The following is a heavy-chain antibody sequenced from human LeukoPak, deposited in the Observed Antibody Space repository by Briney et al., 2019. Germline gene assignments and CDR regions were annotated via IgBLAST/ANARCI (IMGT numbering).Heavy chain of an antibody. V-gene: IGHV1-46*01. CDR2: ISPSAGNT. J-gene: IGHJ4*02. D-gene: IGHD2-15*01. CDR3: AREQGGGTFDY. CDR1: GYTFTSYY. Sequence: ASVKVSCKASGYTFTSYYMHWVRQAPGQGLEWMGIISPSAGNTNYAQKFQGRVTMTRDTSTSTVYMDLSSLRSEDTAVYYCAREQGGGTFDYWGQGTLVTVSS.